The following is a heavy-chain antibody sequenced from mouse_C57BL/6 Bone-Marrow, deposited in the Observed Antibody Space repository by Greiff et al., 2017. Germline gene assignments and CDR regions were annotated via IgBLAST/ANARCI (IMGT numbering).Heavy chain of an antibody. Sequence: EVKLMESGPVLVKPGASVKMSCKASGYTFTDYYMNWVKQSHGKSLEWIGVINPNNGGTSYNQTFKGKATLTVDKSSSTAYMELNSLTSEDSAVYDCARLHCYGVWGTGTTVTVSS. J-gene: IGHJ1*03. CDR3: ARLHCYGV. CDR1: GYTFTDYY. CDR2: INPNNGGT. D-gene: IGHD1-2*01. V-gene: IGHV1-19*01.